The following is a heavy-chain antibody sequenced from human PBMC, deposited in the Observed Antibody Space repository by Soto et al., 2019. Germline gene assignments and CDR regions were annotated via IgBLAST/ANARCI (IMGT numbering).Heavy chain of an antibody. CDR2: IYYSGST. CDR3: ARDRLDTAMVYGMDV. CDR1: GGSISSGGYY. Sequence: PSETLSLTCTVSGGSISSGGYYWSWIRQHPGKGLEWIGYIYYSGSTYYNPSLKSRVTISVDTSKNQFSLKLSSVTAADTAVYYCARDRLDTAMVYGMDVWGQGTTVTVSS. J-gene: IGHJ6*02. D-gene: IGHD5-18*01. V-gene: IGHV4-31*03.